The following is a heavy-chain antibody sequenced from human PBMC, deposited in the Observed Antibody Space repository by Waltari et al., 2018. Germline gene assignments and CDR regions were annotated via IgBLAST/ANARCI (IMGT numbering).Heavy chain of an antibody. CDR1: GYSFTSSW. V-gene: IGHV5-51*01. CDR2: IYPGDSDT. J-gene: IGHJ3*02. Sequence: EVQLVQSGAEVKKPGESLKISRKGAGYSFTSSWTCSVRQMPGKGLEWIEIIYPGDSDTRYSPSFQGQVTISADKSISTAYLQWSSLKASDTAMYYCARRSNWNDFRTAFDIWGQGTMVTVSS. D-gene: IGHD1-1*01. CDR3: ARRSNWNDFRTAFDI.